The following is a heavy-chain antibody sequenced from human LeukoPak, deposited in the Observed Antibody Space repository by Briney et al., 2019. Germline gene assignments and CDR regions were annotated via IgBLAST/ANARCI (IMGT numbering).Heavy chain of an antibody. D-gene: IGHD6-13*01. Sequence: GGSLRLSCAASGFTFSSYGMHWVRQAPGKGLEWVAVISYDGSNKYYADSVKGRFTISRDNSKNTLYLQMNSLRAEDTAVYYCAKDGGGYSSSTAVFDYWGQETLVTVSS. V-gene: IGHV3-30*18. CDR2: ISYDGSNK. CDR3: AKDGGGYSSSTAVFDY. CDR1: GFTFSSYG. J-gene: IGHJ4*02.